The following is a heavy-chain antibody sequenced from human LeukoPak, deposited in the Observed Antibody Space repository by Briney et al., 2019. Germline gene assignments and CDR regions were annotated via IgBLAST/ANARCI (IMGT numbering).Heavy chain of an antibody. J-gene: IGHJ4*02. V-gene: IGHV3-74*01. CDR3: ARGASSAYYVDY. CDR1: GFTFSSYW. CDR2: INSDGSST. D-gene: IGHD3-22*01. Sequence: PGGSLRLSCAASGFTFSSYWMHWVRQAPGKGLVWVSRINSDGSSTSYADSVKGRFTISRDNSKNTLYLQMNSLRAEDTAVYYCARGASSAYYVDYWGQGTLVSVSS.